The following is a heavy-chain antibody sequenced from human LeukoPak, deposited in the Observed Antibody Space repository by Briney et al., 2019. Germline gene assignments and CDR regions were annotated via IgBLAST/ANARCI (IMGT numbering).Heavy chain of an antibody. CDR1: GFTFSGSG. J-gene: IGHJ4*02. D-gene: IGHD4-17*01. V-gene: IGHV3-21*01. CDR3: ARGQTVATRHFDS. Sequence: GGSLKLSCAASGFTFSGSGMHWVRQAPGKGLEWVSIISGDSGIIYYADSLKGRFTISRDDAKKSLFLQMNSLRAEDTAVYYCARGQTVATRHFDSWGQGTLVTVSS. CDR2: ISGDSGII.